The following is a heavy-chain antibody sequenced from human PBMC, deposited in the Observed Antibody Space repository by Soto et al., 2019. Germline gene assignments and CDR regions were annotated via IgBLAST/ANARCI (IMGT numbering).Heavy chain of an antibody. CDR3: ARVGRGGSCYDN. J-gene: IGHJ4*02. CDR2: ISSSSSYT. Sequence: PGGSLRLSCAASGFTFSNYYMSWIRQSPGKGLEWVSYISSSSSYTNYADSVKGRFTISGDNAKNSLYLQMNSLRAEDTAVYYCARVGRGGSCYDNWGQGTLVTVSS. CDR1: GFTFSNYY. D-gene: IGHD2-15*01. V-gene: IGHV3-11*06.